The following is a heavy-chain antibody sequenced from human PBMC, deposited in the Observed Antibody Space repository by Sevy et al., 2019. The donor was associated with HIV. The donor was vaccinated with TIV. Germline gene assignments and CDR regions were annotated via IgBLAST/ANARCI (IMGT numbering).Heavy chain of an antibody. J-gene: IGHJ4*02. CDR2: FDPEDGET. CDR3: ATAQPNGSGSYYLLDY. V-gene: IGHV1-24*01. D-gene: IGHD3-10*01. CDR1: GYTLTELS. Sequence: ASVKVSCKVSGYTLTELSMHWVRQAPGKGLEWMGGFDPEDGETIYAQKFQGRVTMTEDTSTDTAYMELSSLGSEDTAVYYCATAQPNGSGSYYLLDYWGQGTLVTVSS.